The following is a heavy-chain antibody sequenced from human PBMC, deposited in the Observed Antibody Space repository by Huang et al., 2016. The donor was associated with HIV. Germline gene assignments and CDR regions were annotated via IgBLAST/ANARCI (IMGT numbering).Heavy chain of an antibody. Sequence: QVQVVQSGVEVRKPGASVKVSCKVSGYTLTQLSMNWVRQAPGNGVQWVGGWDPEDTKFIYEQNFQGRVTMTEDTSTDTAYMELSSLRSEDTAVYYCATGIGVVAVVAAFDVWGQGTLVTVSS. CDR2: WDPEDTKF. CDR1: GYTLTQLS. J-gene: IGHJ3*01. D-gene: IGHD2-15*01. V-gene: IGHV1-24*01. CDR3: ATGIGVVAVVAAFDV.